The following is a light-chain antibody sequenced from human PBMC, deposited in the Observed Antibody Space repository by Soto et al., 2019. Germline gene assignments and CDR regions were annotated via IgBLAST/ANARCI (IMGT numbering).Light chain of an antibody. V-gene: IGLV2-14*03. Sequence: QSVLTQPASVSGSPGQSITISCTGTSSDVGGYNYVSWYQHHPGKAPKLMIYGVSNRPSGVSNHFSGSKSGNTASLTISGLQPEDEADYYCCSYTTSNTRQIVFGSGTKVTVL. CDR3: CSYTTSNTRQIV. CDR2: GVS. J-gene: IGLJ1*01. CDR1: SSDVGGYNY.